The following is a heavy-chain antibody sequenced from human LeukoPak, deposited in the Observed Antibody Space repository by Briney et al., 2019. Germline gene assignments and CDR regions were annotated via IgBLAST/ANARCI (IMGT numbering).Heavy chain of an antibody. CDR2: IYYSGGT. Sequence: SETLSLTCTVSGGSISSYYRSWIRQPPGKGLEWIGYIYYSGGTNYNPSLQTRLTISIDTSKNQFSLKLSSATAADTAVYYCARDVHSGYYYLDYWGQGTLVTVSS. J-gene: IGHJ4*02. CDR1: GGSISSYY. CDR3: ARDVHSGYYYLDY. D-gene: IGHD3-22*01. V-gene: IGHV4-59*01.